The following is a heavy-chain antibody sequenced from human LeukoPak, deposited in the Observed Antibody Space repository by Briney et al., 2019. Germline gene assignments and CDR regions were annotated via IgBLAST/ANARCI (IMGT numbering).Heavy chain of an antibody. Sequence: PSETLSLTCTVSGGSISSSSYYWGWIRQPPGKGLEWIGSIYYSGSTYYNPSLKSRVTISVDTSKNQFSLKLSSVTAADTAVYYCARDMMVRGFVLFCWFDPWGQGTLVTVSS. CDR3: ARDMMVRGFVLFCWFDP. CDR1: GGSISSSSYY. V-gene: IGHV4-39*07. CDR2: IYYSGST. J-gene: IGHJ5*02. D-gene: IGHD3-10*01.